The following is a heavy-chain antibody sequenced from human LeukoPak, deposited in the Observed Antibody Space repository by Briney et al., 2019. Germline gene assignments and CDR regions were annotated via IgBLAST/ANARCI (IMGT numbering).Heavy chain of an antibody. Sequence: SETLSLTCTVSGGSVSDYYWSWIRQPAGKGLEWIGRVYISGSTNYNPSLKSRVTMSVDTSKNQFSLKLSSVTAAGTAVYYCARGRRENGGSYYFDYWGQGTLVTVSS. CDR3: ARGRRENGGSYYFDY. D-gene: IGHD3-16*01. V-gene: IGHV4-4*07. J-gene: IGHJ4*02. CDR2: VYISGST. CDR1: GGSVSDYY.